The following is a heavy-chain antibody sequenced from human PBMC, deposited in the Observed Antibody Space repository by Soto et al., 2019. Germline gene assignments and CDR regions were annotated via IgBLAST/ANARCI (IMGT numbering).Heavy chain of an antibody. CDR3: ARDTGQLVRGYSYYYTDV. D-gene: IGHD6-6*01. J-gene: IGHJ6*03. CDR1: GDSVSSNSAA. CDR2: TYYRSKWYN. Sequence: SQTLSLTCAISGDSVSSNSAAWNWIRQSPSRGLEWLGRTYYRSKWYNDYAVSVKSRITINPDTSKNQFSLQLNSVTPEDTAVYYCARDTGQLVRGYSYYYTDVWGKGTTVTVS. V-gene: IGHV6-1*01.